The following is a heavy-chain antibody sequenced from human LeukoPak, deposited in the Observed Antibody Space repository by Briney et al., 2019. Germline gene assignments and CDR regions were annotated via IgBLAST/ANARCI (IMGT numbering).Heavy chain of an antibody. CDR3: AKDSNDNGDYNYFDF. CDR2: VWHDGSKT. Sequence: PGRSLKLSCAASGFTFSGCHIHWVRQAPGKGLEWVALVWHDGSKTYYADSVKGRFTVSRDNSKNTLYLRMNSLRAEDTAIYYCAKDSNDNGDYNYFDFWGQGTLVTVSS. V-gene: IGHV3-33*06. J-gene: IGHJ4*02. D-gene: IGHD4-17*01. CDR1: GFTFSGCH.